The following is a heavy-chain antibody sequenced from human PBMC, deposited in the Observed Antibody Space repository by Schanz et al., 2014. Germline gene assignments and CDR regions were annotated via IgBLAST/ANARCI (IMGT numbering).Heavy chain of an antibody. D-gene: IGHD6-13*01. Sequence: QVHLLESGGGLVEPGGSLRLSCAASGFSFSDYYMSWIRQAPGKGLEWISFINTGSNYINYADSVKGRFTISSDNSKSTLYLQMSSLRAEDTAVYYCAKSQGSSFDSWGQGTLVTVSS. J-gene: IGHJ4*02. V-gene: IGHV3-11*03. CDR2: INTGSNYI. CDR3: AKSQGSSFDS. CDR1: GFSFSDYY.